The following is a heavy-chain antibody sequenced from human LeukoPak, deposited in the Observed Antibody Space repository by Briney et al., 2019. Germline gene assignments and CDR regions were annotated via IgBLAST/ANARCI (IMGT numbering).Heavy chain of an antibody. CDR3: AKDWGEYFDYVWGSFTSFDS. CDR1: GFTFSSYG. J-gene: IGHJ4*02. Sequence: GGSRRLSCAASGFTFSSYGVSWVRQAPGKGLEWVSGISGSGHRTYYADSVKGRFTISRDNSKSTLYLQMNSLRAEDTAVYYCAKDWGEYFDYVWGSFTSFDSWGQGTLVTVSS. V-gene: IGHV3-23*01. D-gene: IGHD3-16*01. CDR2: ISGSGHRT.